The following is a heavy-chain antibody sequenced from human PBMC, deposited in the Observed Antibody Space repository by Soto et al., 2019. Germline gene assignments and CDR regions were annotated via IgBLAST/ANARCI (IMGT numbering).Heavy chain of an antibody. Sequence: QAQVVQSGAEVRKPGSSVKLSCKASEGTFNSYAIAWVRQAPGQGLEWMGGIIPYYNTLNYAQKFQDRVTSTADDSTNTVYMELSSLRSDDTAVYFCASGASRWCPYFFDSWAQGTLVTVSS. CDR1: EGTFNSYA. J-gene: IGHJ4*02. CDR2: IIPYYNTL. V-gene: IGHV1-69*01. CDR3: ASGASRWCPYFFDS. D-gene: IGHD6-13*01.